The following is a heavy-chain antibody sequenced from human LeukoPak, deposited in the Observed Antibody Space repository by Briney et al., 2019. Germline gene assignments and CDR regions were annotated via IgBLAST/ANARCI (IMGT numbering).Heavy chain of an antibody. D-gene: IGHD6-13*01. J-gene: IGHJ6*03. V-gene: IGHV4-4*07. CDR1: GGSISSYY. Sequence: SETLSLTCTVSGGSISSYYWSWIRQPAGKGLEWIGRIYTSGSTNYNPSLKSRVTMSVDTSKNQFSLKLNSVTAADTAVYYCAREKSGYPTYYYYYMDVWGKGTTVTISS. CDR2: IYTSGST. CDR3: AREKSGYPTYYYYYMDV.